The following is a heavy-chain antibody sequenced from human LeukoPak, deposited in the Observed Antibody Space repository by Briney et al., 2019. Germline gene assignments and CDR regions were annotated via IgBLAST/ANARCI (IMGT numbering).Heavy chain of an antibody. V-gene: IGHV3-23*01. CDR1: GFTFSSYA. CDR3: AKGLQLLSFDY. Sequence: GGSLRLSCVASGFTFSSYALSWGRQAPGEGVGWVSGISGSGGSPDYADSVKGRFTISRDNSKNPLYLQMNSLSAEDTAVYYCAKGLQLLSFDYWGQGTLVTVSS. J-gene: IGHJ4*02. CDR2: ISGSGGSP. D-gene: IGHD4-11*01.